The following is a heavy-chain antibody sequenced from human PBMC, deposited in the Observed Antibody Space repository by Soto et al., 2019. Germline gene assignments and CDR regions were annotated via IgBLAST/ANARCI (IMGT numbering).Heavy chain of an antibody. V-gene: IGHV3-23*01. CDR2: ISGSGGST. J-gene: IGHJ5*02. CDR1: GFTFSSYA. D-gene: IGHD3-10*01. Sequence: GGSLRLSCAASGFTFSSYAMSWVRQAPGKGLEWVSAISGSGGSTYYADSVKGRFTISRDNSKNTLYLQMNSLRAEDTAVYYCAKDYYGSGSYYKRGCWFDPWGQGTLVTVSS. CDR3: AKDYYGSGSYYKRGCWFDP.